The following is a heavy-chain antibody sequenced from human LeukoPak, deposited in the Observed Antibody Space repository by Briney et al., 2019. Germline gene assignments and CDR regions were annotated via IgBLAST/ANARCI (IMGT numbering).Heavy chain of an antibody. J-gene: IGHJ4*02. CDR1: GFAFSSYE. Sequence: GGALRLSSAASGFAFSSYEMNWVRRAPGKGGEWVSYISSSGSTIYYADSVKGRFTISRDNSKNSLYLQMNSLRAEDTAVYYCARGSWVRGGGRYWGQGTLVTVSS. CDR3: ARGSWVRGGGRY. V-gene: IGHV3-48*03. CDR2: ISSSGSTI. D-gene: IGHD3-10*01.